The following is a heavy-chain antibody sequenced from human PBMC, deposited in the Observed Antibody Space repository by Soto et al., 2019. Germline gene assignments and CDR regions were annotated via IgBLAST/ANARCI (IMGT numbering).Heavy chain of an antibody. D-gene: IGHD3-3*01. V-gene: IGHV5-51*01. J-gene: IGHJ6*02. CDR2: IYPGDSDT. CDR3: ARLGFNYDFLSGYYNVHHYYGIDV. CDR1: GYKFCPWRKLTSYW. Sequence: GESVQSSYKGAGYKFCPWRKLTSYWKAWVRQMPGEGLEWMGIIYPGDSDTRYSPSFQGQVTISADKSINSVYLQWSSLKASDTATYYCARLGFNYDFLSGYYNVHHYYGIDVWGQGTTVTVSS.